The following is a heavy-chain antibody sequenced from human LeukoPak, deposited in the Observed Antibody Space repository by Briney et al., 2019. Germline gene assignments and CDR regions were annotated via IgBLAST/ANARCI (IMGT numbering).Heavy chain of an antibody. D-gene: IGHD2-2*01. CDR3: ASEIVVVPAAPKSDY. CDR2: ISSSSSYI. Sequence: PGGSLRLSCAASGFTFSSYSMNWVRQAPGKGLEWVSSISSSSSYIYYADSVKGRFTISRDSAKNSLYLQMNSLRAEDTAVYYCASEIVVVPAAPKSDYWGQGTLVTVSS. V-gene: IGHV3-21*01. CDR1: GFTFSSYS. J-gene: IGHJ4*02.